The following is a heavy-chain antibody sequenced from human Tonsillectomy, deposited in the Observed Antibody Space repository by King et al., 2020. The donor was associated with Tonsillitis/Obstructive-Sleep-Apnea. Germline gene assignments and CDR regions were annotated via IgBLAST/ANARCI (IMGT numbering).Heavy chain of an antibody. V-gene: IGHV4-39*01. CDR1: GGSISSSSSY. Sequence: LQLQESGPGLVKPSETLSLACTVSGGSISSSSSYWDWIRQPPGKGLEWLGSSYYSGSTYYNPSLKSRVTISVDTSKNQFSLKLSSVTAADTAVYYCARLLHSDFWSGYVLQKYTWFDPWGQGTLVTVSS. CDR3: ARLLHSDFWSGYVLQKYTWFDP. J-gene: IGHJ5*02. D-gene: IGHD3-3*01. CDR2: SYYSGST.